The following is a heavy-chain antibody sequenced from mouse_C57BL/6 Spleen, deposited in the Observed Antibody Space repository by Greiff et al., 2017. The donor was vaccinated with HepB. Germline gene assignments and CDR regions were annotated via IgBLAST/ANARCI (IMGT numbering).Heavy chain of an antibody. Sequence: EVKLMESGGGLVQPGGSMKLSCVASGFTFSNYWMNWVRQSPEKGLEWVAQIRLKSDNYATHYAESVKGRFTISRDDSKSSVYLQMNNLRAEDTGIYYCTGGGNLAWFAYWGQGTLVTVSA. CDR2: IRLKSDNYAT. V-gene: IGHV6-3*01. CDR1: GFTFSNYW. CDR3: TGGGNLAWFAY. D-gene: IGHD2-1*01. J-gene: IGHJ3*01.